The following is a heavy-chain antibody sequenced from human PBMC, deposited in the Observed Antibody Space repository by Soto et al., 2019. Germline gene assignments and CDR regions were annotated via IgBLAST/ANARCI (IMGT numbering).Heavy chain of an antibody. CDR2: IYYSGST. D-gene: IGHD6-19*01. CDR1: GGSISTYY. CDR3: ASDRSSGWDQGYGMDV. V-gene: IGHV4-59*01. Sequence: PSGTLSLTCTVSGGSISTYYWSWIRQPPGKGLEWIGYIYYSGSTSYNPSLKSRVTISVDTSKNQFSLKLRSVTAADTAVYYCASDRSSGWDQGYGMDVWGQGTTVTVSS. J-gene: IGHJ6*02.